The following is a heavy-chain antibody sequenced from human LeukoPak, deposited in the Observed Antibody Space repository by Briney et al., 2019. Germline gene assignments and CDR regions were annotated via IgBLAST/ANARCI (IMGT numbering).Heavy chain of an antibody. CDR2: ISGSGHNT. CDR3: AKAPVTTCRGAFCYPFDY. J-gene: IGHJ4*02. D-gene: IGHD2-15*01. V-gene: IGHV3-23*01. Sequence: GGSLRLSCAASGFTFSNYGMNWVRQAPGKGLEWVSAISGSGHNTYYADSVKGRFTISSDNSKNTLFLQMNRLRPEDAAVYYCAKAPVTTCRGAFCYPFDYWGLGTLVTVSS. CDR1: GFTFSNYG.